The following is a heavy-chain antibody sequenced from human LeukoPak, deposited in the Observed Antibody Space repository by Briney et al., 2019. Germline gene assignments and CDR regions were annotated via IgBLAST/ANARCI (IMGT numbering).Heavy chain of an antibody. CDR3: ARVTGAATIGY. D-gene: IGHD5-12*01. CDR1: GGSISSSSYY. CDR2: VYYSRST. V-gene: IGHV4-39*07. J-gene: IGHJ4*02. Sequence: SETLSLTCTVSGGSISSSSYYWGWIRQPPGMGLEWIGSVYYSRSTYYNPSLKSRVTTSVDTSKNQFSLKVRSVTAADTAVYYCARVTGAATIGYWGQGTLVTVSS.